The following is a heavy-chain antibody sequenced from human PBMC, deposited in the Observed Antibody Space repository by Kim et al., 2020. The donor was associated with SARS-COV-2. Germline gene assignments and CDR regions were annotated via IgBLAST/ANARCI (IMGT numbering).Heavy chain of an antibody. CDR1: GGTFSSYA. D-gene: IGHD2-2*01. CDR3: ASEGRVRYCSSTSCLYVDY. Sequence: SVKVSCKASGGTFSSYAISWVRQAPGQGLEWMGGIIPIFGTANYAQKFQGRVTITADESTSTAYMELSSLRSEDTAVYYCASEGRVRYCSSTSCLYVDYWGQGTLVTVSS. J-gene: IGHJ4*02. V-gene: IGHV1-69*13. CDR2: IIPIFGTA.